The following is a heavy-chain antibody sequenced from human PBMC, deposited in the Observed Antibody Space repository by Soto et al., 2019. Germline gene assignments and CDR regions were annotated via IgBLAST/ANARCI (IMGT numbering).Heavy chain of an antibody. D-gene: IGHD1-26*01. CDR3: ARRTRGVGAPTRYWFYP. CDR2: IYPGDSDT. J-gene: IGHJ5*02. V-gene: IGHV5-51*03. Sequence: EVQLVQSGAEVKKPGESLKISCKGSGYSFTSYWIGWVRQMPGQGLEWMGIIYPGDSDTRYSPSFQGQVTISADKSISTAYLQWSSLKASDTAMYYCARRTRGVGAPTRYWFYPWGQGTLVTVSS. CDR1: GYSFTSYW.